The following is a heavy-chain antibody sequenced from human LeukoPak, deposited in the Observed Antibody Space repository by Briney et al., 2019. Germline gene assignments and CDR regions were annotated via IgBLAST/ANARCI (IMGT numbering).Heavy chain of an antibody. CDR2: IKGDGSET. CDR1: GFTFATSW. CDR3: AKSLDY. Sequence: PGGSLRLSCAASGFTFATSWMDWVRQAPGKGLEWVANIKGDGSETYYGDSAKGRFTALRDNAKNSLYLQMDSLRVEDTAIYYCAKSLDYWGQGTLVTVSS. V-gene: IGHV3-7*01. J-gene: IGHJ4*02.